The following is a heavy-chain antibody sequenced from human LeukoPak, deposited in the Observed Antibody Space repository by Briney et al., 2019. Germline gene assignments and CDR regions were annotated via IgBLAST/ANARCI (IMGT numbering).Heavy chain of an antibody. CDR3: TRRDARHGMDV. Sequence: GGSLKLSCAASGFTFSGSAMHWVRQASGKGLEWVGRIRSKANSYATAYAASVKGRFTISRDDSKNTAYLQMNSLETEDTAVYYRTRRDARHGMDVWGKGTTVTVSS. J-gene: IGHJ6*04. CDR1: GFTFSGSA. D-gene: IGHD2-21*02. V-gene: IGHV3-73*01. CDR2: IRSKANSYAT.